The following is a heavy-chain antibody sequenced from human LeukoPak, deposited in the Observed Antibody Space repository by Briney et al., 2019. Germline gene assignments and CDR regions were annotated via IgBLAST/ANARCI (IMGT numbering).Heavy chain of an antibody. V-gene: IGHV3-20*04. CDR1: GFTFEDYG. J-gene: IGHJ4*02. D-gene: IGHD6-13*01. CDR3: ARALYSNSWYYFEY. Sequence: PGGSLRLSCTASGFTFEDYGMSWVRQAPGKGLEWVSGINWSGRSTGYADSVKGQFTISRDNAKNSLYLQMHSLRAEDTALYYCARALYSNSWYYFEYWGQGILVTVSS. CDR2: INWSGRST.